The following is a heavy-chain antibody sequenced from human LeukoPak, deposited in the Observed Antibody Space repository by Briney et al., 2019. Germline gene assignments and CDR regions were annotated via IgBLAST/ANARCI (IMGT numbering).Heavy chain of an antibody. Sequence: ASVKVSCKASGYTFTGYYMHWVRQAPGQGLEWIGWINPDSGGTNYAQKFQGRVTMTRDTSISTGYMELSRLRSDDTAVYYCARDLAAAANYWGQGTLVTVSS. CDR2: INPDSGGT. J-gene: IGHJ4*02. CDR1: GYTFTGYY. CDR3: ARDLAAAANY. V-gene: IGHV1-2*02. D-gene: IGHD6-13*01.